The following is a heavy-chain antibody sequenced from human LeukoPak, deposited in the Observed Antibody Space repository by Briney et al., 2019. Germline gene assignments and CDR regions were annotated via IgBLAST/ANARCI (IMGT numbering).Heavy chain of an antibody. D-gene: IGHD3-9*01. J-gene: IGHJ4*02. V-gene: IGHV3-23*01. CDR2: ITGSGGNT. Sequence: GGSLRLSCAASGFTFSHYAMSWVRPAPGKGLEWVSAITGSGGNTYYADSVKGRFTISRDNSKNTLYLQMNSLRDEDTAVYYCAKWGDFDVLTGYYVPDFWGQGTLVTVSS. CDR1: GFTFSHYA. CDR3: AKWGDFDVLTGYYVPDF.